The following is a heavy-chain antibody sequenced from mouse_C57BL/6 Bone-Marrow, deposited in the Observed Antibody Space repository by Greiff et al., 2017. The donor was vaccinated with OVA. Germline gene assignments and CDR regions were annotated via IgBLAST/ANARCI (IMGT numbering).Heavy chain of an antibody. Sequence: VQLQQSGPELVKPGASVKISCKASGYTFTDYYMNWVKQSHGKSLEWIGDINPNNGGTSYNQKFKGKATLTVDKSSSTAYMELRSLTSEDSAVYYCARGGYGSSSSWCAYWGQGTLVTVSA. CDR2: INPNNGGT. CDR1: GYTFTDYY. CDR3: ARGGYGSSSSWCAY. J-gene: IGHJ3*01. D-gene: IGHD1-1*01. V-gene: IGHV1-26*01.